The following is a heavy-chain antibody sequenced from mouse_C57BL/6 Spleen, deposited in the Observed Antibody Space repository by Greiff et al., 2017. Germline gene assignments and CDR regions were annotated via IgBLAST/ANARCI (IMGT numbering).Heavy chain of an antibody. CDR3: AREDYGTPWFAY. Sequence: EVKLMESGGGLVKPGGSLKLSCAASGFTFSDYGMHWVRQAPEKGLEWVAYISSGSSTIYYADTVKGRVTISRDNAKNTLFLQMTSLRSEDTAMYYCAREDYGTPWFAYWGQGTLVTVSA. V-gene: IGHV5-17*01. J-gene: IGHJ3*01. CDR2: ISSGSSTI. CDR1: GFTFSDYG. D-gene: IGHD2-1*01.